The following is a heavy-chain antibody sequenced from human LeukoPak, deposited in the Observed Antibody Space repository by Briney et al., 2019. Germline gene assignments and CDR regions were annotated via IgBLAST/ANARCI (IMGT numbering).Heavy chain of an antibody. Sequence: PGGSLRLSCAASGFTFSSYAMSWVRQAPGKGLEWVSAISGSGGSTYYADSVKGRFTISRDNSKNTLYLQMNSLRAEDTAVYYCAKDGYSSSWPEYFQHWGQGTLVTVSS. J-gene: IGHJ1*01. CDR1: GFTFSSYA. D-gene: IGHD6-13*01. V-gene: IGHV3-23*01. CDR2: ISGSGGST. CDR3: AKDGYSSSWPEYFQH.